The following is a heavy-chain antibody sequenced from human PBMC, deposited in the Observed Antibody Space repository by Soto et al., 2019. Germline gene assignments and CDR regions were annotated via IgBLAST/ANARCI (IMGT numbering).Heavy chain of an antibody. D-gene: IGHD6-19*01. J-gene: IGHJ3*02. CDR2: ISSGGVSI. Sequence: GGSLRLSCVASGFPFDMFNMNWVRQAPGKGLEWVSYISSGGVSIYYADSVKGRFTISRDNAKNSLYLQMNSLRDEDTAVYYCARDRRGVAGTARAFDTWGQGTMVTISS. V-gene: IGHV3-48*02. CDR1: GFPFDMFN. CDR3: ARDRRGVAGTARAFDT.